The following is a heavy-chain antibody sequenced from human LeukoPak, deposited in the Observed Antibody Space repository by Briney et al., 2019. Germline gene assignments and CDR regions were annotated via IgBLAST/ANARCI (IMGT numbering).Heavy chain of an antibody. J-gene: IGHJ4*02. CDR1: GYILASYG. CDR3: ARSPAVAATRVDY. CDR2: ISSYNGNT. V-gene: IGHV1-18*01. Sequence: ASVKVSCKASGYILASYGISWVRQAPGQGLEWMGWISSYNGNTNYAQKLQGRVTMTTDTSTSTAYMELRSLRSDDTAVYYCARSPAVAATRVDYWGQGTLVTVSS. D-gene: IGHD6-19*01.